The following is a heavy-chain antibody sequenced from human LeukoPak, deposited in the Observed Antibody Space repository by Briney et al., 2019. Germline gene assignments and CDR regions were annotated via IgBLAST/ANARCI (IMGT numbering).Heavy chain of an antibody. CDR1: GYTFTGYY. Sequence: ASVEVSCKASGYTFTGYYMHWVRQAPGQGLEWMGWISPNSGDTNYAQKFQGRVTMTRDTSISTAYMELSRLRSDDTAVYYCARDDYVWGSYRRRQFDYWGQGTLVTVSS. V-gene: IGHV1-2*02. CDR2: ISPNSGDT. J-gene: IGHJ4*02. D-gene: IGHD3-16*02. CDR3: ARDDYVWGSYRRRQFDY.